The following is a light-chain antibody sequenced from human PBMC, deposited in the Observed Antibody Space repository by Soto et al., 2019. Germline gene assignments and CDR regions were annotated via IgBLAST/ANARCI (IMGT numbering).Light chain of an antibody. J-gene: IGKJ2*01. CDR1: QSVSSY. V-gene: IGKV3-11*01. CDR3: QQRSNWPLYT. CDR2: DAS. Sequence: EIVLTQSPATLSFSPGERATLSCRASQSVSSYLACYQQKPGQAPRLLIYDASTRATGIPARFSGSGSGTDFTLTISSLEPEDFAVYYCQQRSNWPLYTFGQGTKLEIK.